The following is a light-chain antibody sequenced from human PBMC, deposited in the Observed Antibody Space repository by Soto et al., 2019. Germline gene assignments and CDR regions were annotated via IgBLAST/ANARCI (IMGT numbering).Light chain of an antibody. CDR2: DVS. CDR3: QHYDSYSWT. V-gene: IGKV1-5*01. Sequence: IQMTQSPSTLSASVGERVTITCRASQSVSNWLAWYQQKPGTAPNLLIYDVSSLESGVSSRFSGSGSGTEFNLTISSLQRNDFATYYCQHYDSYSWTFGQGTKVDIK. J-gene: IGKJ1*01. CDR1: QSVSNW.